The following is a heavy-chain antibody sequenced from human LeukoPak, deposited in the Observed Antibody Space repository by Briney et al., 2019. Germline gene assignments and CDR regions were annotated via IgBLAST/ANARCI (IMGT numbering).Heavy chain of an antibody. CDR2: ISYDGSEQ. CDR1: GFTFSSYG. CDR3: AKDLRDDRRSYYFDS. Sequence: GGSLRLSCAASGFTFSSYGMHWVRQAPGKGMEWVAVISYDGSEQYYADSVKGRFTVSRDNSKNTLYLQMNSLRTEDTAVYYCAKDLRDDRRSYYFDSWGLGTLVTVSS. D-gene: IGHD3-22*01. J-gene: IGHJ4*02. V-gene: IGHV3-30*18.